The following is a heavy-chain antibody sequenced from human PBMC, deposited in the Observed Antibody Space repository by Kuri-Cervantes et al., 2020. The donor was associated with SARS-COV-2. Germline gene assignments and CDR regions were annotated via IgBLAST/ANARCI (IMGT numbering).Heavy chain of an antibody. CDR2: MYYTGST. J-gene: IGHJ4*02. CDR1: GGSVRRGSYY. D-gene: IGHD2-15*01. V-gene: IGHV4-61*01. CDR3: ARDLPGYCSGGSCGGQFGY. Sequence: GSLRLSCTVSGGSVRRGSYYWSWIRQPPGKGLEWLGYMYYTGSTNYNPSLKSRVTISVDTSKNQFSLKLSSVTAADTAVYYCARDLPGYCSGGSCGGQFGYWGQGTLVTVSS.